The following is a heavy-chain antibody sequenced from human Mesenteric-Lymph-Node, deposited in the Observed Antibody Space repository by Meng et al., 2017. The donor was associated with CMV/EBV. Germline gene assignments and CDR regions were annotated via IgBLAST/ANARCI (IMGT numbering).Heavy chain of an antibody. CDR2: IYHSGST. CDR3: ARVVFGATTRFDY. J-gene: IGHJ4*02. CDR1: GGSISSSNW. Sequence: AGSGGSISSSNWWSWVRQPPGKGPEWIGEIYHSGSTNYNPSLKSRVTISVDKSKNQFSLKLSSVTAADTAVYYCARVVFGATTRFDYWGQGTLVTVSS. V-gene: IGHV4-4*02. D-gene: IGHD3-10*02.